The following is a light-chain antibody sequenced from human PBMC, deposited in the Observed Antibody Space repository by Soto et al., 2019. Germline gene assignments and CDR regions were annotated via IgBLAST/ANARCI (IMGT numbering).Light chain of an antibody. CDR2: YMS. CDR1: QYVGSR. Sequence: ILFTQSPPSLSGSPLVAAVLSLRASQYVGSRLAWYQHKPGQAPRLLIYYMSKRATGIPARFSGSGSGTDFTLTISSLAPDDFAIYYCHQRKSWPRTFGQGTKVDIK. J-gene: IGKJ1*01. CDR3: HQRKSWPRT. V-gene: IGKV3-11*01.